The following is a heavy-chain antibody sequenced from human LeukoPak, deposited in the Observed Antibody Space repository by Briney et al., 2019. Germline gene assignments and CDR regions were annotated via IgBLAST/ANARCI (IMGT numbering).Heavy chain of an antibody. J-gene: IGHJ4*02. CDR1: GGTFSSYA. Sequence: ASVKVSCKASGGTFSSYAISWVRQASGQGLEWMGGIIPIFGTANYAQKFQGRVTITTDESTSTAYMELSSLRSEDTAVYYCARLAIEVRGVEVNLFDYWGQGTPVTVSS. CDR3: ARLAIEVRGVEVNLFDY. D-gene: IGHD3-10*01. V-gene: IGHV1-69*05. CDR2: IIPIFGTA.